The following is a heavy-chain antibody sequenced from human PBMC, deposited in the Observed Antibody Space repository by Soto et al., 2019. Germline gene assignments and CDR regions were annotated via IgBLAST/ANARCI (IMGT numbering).Heavy chain of an antibody. V-gene: IGHV4-38-2*02. D-gene: IGHD2-2*01. CDR3: AREACSSTSRYLWWFDP. J-gene: IGHJ5*02. CDR2: IYHSGST. Sequence: SETLSLTCAVSGYSISSGYYWGWIRQPPGKGLEWIGSIYHSGSTYYNPSLKSRVTISVDTSKNQFSLKLSSVTAADTAVYYCAREACSSTSRYLWWFDPWGQGTLVTVSS. CDR1: GYSISSGYY.